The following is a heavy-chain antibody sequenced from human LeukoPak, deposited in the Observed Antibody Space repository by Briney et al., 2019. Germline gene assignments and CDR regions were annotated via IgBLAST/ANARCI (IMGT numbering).Heavy chain of an antibody. CDR3: ARGSYDYVWGSYRDTDY. CDR2: MNPNSGNI. Sequence: ASVKVSCKASGYTFTSYDINSVRQTTGQGLERMGWMNPNSGNIGYAQKAQGRVTMTRDTSISRAYMELSSLRSEDTAVYYCARGSYDYVWGSYRDTDYWGQGTLVTVS. CDR1: GYTFTSYD. D-gene: IGHD3-16*02. J-gene: IGHJ4*02. V-gene: IGHV1-8*01.